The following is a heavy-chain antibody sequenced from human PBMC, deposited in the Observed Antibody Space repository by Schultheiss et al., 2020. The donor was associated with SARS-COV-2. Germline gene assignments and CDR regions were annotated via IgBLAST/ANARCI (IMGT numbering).Heavy chain of an antibody. CDR2: IYYSGST. CDR3: ATNIVVVVAATRDYYYGMDV. V-gene: IGHV4-4*02. J-gene: IGHJ6*02. CDR1: GGSISSSNW. Sequence: SETLSLTCAVSGGSISSSNWWSWVRQPPGKGLEWIGYIYYSGSTYYNPSLKSRVTISVDTSKNQFSLKLSSVTAADTAVYYCATNIVVVVAATRDYYYGMDVWGQGTTVTVSS. D-gene: IGHD2-15*01.